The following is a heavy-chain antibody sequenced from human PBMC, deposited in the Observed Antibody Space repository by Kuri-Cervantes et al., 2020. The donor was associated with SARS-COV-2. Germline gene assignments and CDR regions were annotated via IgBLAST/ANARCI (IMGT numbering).Heavy chain of an antibody. J-gene: IGHJ4*02. V-gene: IGHV4-34*01. CDR2: INHSGST. CDR3: ARVGDYYGSGSVDY. Sequence: GSLRLSCAVYGGSLSGYYWSWIRQPPGKGLEWIGEINHSGSTNYNPSLKSRVTISVDTSKNQFSLELSSVTAADTAVYYCARVGDYYGSGSVDYWGQGTLVTVSS. D-gene: IGHD3-10*01. CDR1: GGSLSGYY.